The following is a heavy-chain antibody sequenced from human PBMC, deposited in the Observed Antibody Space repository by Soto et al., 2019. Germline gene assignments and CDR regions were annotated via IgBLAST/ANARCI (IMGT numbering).Heavy chain of an antibody. V-gene: IGHV1-18*01. J-gene: IGHJ3*02. CDR1: GYTFTSYG. Sequence: ASVKVSCKASGYTFTSYGISWVRQAPGQGLEWMGRISAYNGNTNYAQKLQGRVTMTTDTSTSTAYMELRSLRSDDTAVYYCARATGPDIVVVVAAITSQAFDIWGQGTMVTVSS. D-gene: IGHD2-15*01. CDR3: ARATGPDIVVVVAAITSQAFDI. CDR2: ISAYNGNT.